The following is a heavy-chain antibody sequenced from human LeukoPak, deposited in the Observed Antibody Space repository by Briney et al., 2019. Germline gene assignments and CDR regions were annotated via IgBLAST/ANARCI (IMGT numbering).Heavy chain of an antibody. CDR1: GSSLTELS. Sequence: GASVKVSCTVSGSSLTELSLYWVRQAPGKGLEWMGGFDVIDGETFYAQKFQGRVTMTEDSSADTAYMELRSLTSDDTALFYCAAGRPYSLLDYWGQGTLVTVFS. V-gene: IGHV1-24*01. J-gene: IGHJ4*02. CDR3: AAGRPYSLLDY. D-gene: IGHD5-18*01. CDR2: FDVIDGET.